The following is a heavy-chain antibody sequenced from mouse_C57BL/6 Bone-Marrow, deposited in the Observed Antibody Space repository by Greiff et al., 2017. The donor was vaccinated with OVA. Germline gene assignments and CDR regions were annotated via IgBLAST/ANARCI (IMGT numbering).Heavy chain of an antibody. Sequence: QVQLQQPGAELVRPGSSVKLSCKASGYTFTSYWMHWVKQRPIQGLEWIGNIDPSDSETHYNQKFKDKATLTVDTSSSTAYMQLSRLTSEDSAVYYGAREGLLGDYWGQGTTLTVSS. V-gene: IGHV1-52*01. CDR3: AREGLLGDY. D-gene: IGHD2-10*01. CDR2: IDPSDSET. CDR1: GYTFTSYW. J-gene: IGHJ2*01.